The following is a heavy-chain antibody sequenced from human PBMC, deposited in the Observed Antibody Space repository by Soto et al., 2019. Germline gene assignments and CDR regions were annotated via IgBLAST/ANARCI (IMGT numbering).Heavy chain of an antibody. D-gene: IGHD2-2*02. J-gene: IGHJ6*02. CDR2: ISSRSDI. Sequence: GGSLRLSCVGSGFTFSTYSITWVRQAPGKGLEWVSSISSRSDIYYADSVKGRFTISRDNAKNSVSLQMNSLRAEDTAVYYCAREYTAWPLAYGLDVWGQGTTVTVSS. CDR3: AREYTAWPLAYGLDV. V-gene: IGHV3-21*01. CDR1: GFTFSTYS.